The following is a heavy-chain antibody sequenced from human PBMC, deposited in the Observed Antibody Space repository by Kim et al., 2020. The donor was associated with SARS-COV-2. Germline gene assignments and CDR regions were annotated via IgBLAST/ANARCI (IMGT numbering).Heavy chain of an antibody. J-gene: IGHJ5*02. D-gene: IGHD3-3*01. Sequence: SETLSLTCTVSGGSISSSSYYWGWIRQPPGKGLEWIGSIYYSGSTYYNPSLKSRVTISVDTSKNQFSLKLSSVTAADTAVYYCARIRFGVVPPFDPWGQGTLVTVSS. V-gene: IGHV4-39*01. CDR2: IYYSGST. CDR1: GGSISSSSYY. CDR3: ARIRFGVVPPFDP.